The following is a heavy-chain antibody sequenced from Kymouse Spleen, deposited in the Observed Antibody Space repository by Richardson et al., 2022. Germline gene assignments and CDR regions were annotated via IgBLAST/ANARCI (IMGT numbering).Heavy chain of an antibody. Sequence: EVQLVESGGGLVKPGGSLRLSCAASGFTFSNAWMSWVRQAPGKGLEWVGRIKSKTDGGTTDYAAPVKGRFTISRDDSKNTLYLQMNSLKTEDTAVYYCTTYYYGSGSYSGYYYGMDVWGQGTTVTVSS. CDR3: TTYYYGSGSYSGYYYGMDV. V-gene: IGHV3-15*01. CDR1: GFTFSNAW. CDR2: IKSKTDGGTT. D-gene: IGHD3-10*01. J-gene: IGHJ6*02.